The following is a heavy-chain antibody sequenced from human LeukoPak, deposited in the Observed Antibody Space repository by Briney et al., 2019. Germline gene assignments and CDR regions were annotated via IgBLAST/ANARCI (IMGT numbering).Heavy chain of an antibody. CDR2: INHSGST. CDR3: AGGGRGYCSSTSCYRSVLNDY. Sequence: PSETLSLTCAVYGGSFSGYYWSWIRQPPGKGLEWIGEINHSGSTNYNPSLKSRVTISVDTSKNQFSLKLSSVTAADTAVYYCAGGGRGYCSSTSCYRSVLNDYWGQGTLVTVSS. V-gene: IGHV4-34*01. J-gene: IGHJ4*02. D-gene: IGHD2-2*01. CDR1: GGSFSGYY.